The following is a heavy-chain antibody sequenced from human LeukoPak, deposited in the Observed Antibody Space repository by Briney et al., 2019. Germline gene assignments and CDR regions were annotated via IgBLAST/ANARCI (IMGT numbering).Heavy chain of an antibody. CDR3: ARGKSYCGGDCYGY. J-gene: IGHJ4*02. V-gene: IGHV4-4*07. Sequence: SETLSLTCNVSGGSINSYYWSWIRQPAGEGLEWIGRIYSSGSTNYNPSLKSRVTMSVDTSKNQFSLKPSSVTAADTAVYYCARGKSYCGGDCYGYWGRGTLVTVSS. CDR1: GGSINSYY. CDR2: IYSSGST. D-gene: IGHD2-21*02.